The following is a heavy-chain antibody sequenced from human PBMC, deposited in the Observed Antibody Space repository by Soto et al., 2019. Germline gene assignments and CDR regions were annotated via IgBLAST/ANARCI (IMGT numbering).Heavy chain of an antibody. V-gene: IGHV2-26*01. CDR1: GFSLSNARMG. J-gene: IGHJ5*02. CDR2: IFSNDEK. Sequence: QVTLKESGPVLVKPTETLTLTCTVSGFSLSNARMGVSWIRQPPGKALEWLAHIFSNDEKSYRTSLKSRLTNSKKTSKNQVVLTMTNMDPVDTATYYCARIVVFPAAKGLHYWFGPWGQGTLVTVSS. D-gene: IGHD2-2*01. CDR3: ARIVVFPAAKGLHYWFGP.